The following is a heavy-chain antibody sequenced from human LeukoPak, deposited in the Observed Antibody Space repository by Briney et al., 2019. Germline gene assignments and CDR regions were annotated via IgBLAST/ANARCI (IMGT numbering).Heavy chain of an antibody. CDR1: GYSFTNYA. V-gene: IGHV1-3*01. CDR3: ARFPIYGSGSPTYYFDY. J-gene: IGHJ4*02. D-gene: IGHD3-10*01. CDR2: INAGNGDT. Sequence: ASVKVSCKASGYSFTNYAMHWVRQAPGQRLEWMGWINAGNGDTKYSQNFQGRVTITRDTSASTAYMEPSSLRSEDTAVYYCARFPIYGSGSPTYYFDYWGQGTLVTVSS.